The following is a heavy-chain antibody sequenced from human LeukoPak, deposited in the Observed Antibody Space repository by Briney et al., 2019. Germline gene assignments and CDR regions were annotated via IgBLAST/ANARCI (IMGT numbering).Heavy chain of an antibody. J-gene: IGHJ4*02. CDR2: IKKKTDGGTA. CDR3: TTQPPGDY. Sequence: PGGSLRFSCAASGFTFTNAWMTWVRQAPGKGLEWVGRIKKKTDGGTADYAAPVKGRFTISRDDSKNTLYVQMNSLKTEDTGVYYCTTQPPGDYWGQGTLVTVSS. V-gene: IGHV3-15*01. CDR1: GFTFTNAW.